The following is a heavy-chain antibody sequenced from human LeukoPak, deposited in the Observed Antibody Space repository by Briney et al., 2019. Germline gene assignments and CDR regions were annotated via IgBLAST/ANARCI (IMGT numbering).Heavy chain of an antibody. CDR1: GDSISYYY. Sequence: SETLSPTCTASGDSISYYYWSWIRQPPGKGLEWIGKIYYSGNTNYNPSLKSRVTISVDTSKNKFSLKLSSVTAADTAVYYCARVRGYSYDSSDFDYWGQGTLVTVSS. CDR3: ARVRGYSYDSSDFDY. D-gene: IGHD5-18*01. J-gene: IGHJ4*02. CDR2: IYYSGNT. V-gene: IGHV4-59*01.